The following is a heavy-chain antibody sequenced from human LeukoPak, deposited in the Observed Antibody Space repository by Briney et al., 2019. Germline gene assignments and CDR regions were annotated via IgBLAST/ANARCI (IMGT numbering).Heavy chain of an antibody. CDR2: INSDGSST. Sequence: HPGGSLRLSCAASGFTFSSYWMHWVRQAPGKRLVWVSRINSDGSSTSYADSVKGRFTISRDNAKNTLYLQVNSLRAEDTAVYYCAREVFGGYCSGGSCYLPDYWGQGTLVTVSS. V-gene: IGHV3-74*01. CDR1: GFTFSSYW. D-gene: IGHD2-15*01. J-gene: IGHJ4*02. CDR3: AREVFGGYCSGGSCYLPDY.